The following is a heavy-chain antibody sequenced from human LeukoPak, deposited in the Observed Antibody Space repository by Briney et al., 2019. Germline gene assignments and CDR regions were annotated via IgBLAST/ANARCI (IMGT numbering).Heavy chain of an antibody. V-gene: IGHV1-8*01. CDR3: AADPRGRSSGGYYYFYWYFDL. Sequence: GASVKVSCKASGYTFTSYDINWVRQATGQGLEWMGWMNPNSGNTGYAQKFQGRVTMTRNTSISTAYMELSSLRSEDTAVYYCAADPRGRSSGGYYYFYWYFDLWGRGTLVTVSS. J-gene: IGHJ2*01. CDR2: MNPNSGNT. D-gene: IGHD3-22*01. CDR1: GYTFTSYD.